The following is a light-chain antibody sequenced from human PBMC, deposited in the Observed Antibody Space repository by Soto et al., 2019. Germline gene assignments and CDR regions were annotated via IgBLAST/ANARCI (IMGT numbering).Light chain of an antibody. CDR1: SSNIGGNH. J-gene: IGLJ3*02. Sequence: QSVLTQPPSASGTPGQRVTISCSGSSSNIGGNHVHWYQHLPGTAPKLLIYRNNQRPSGVPDRFSGSKSGSSASLAISGLRSEDEADYYCAAWYDGRSGSWVFGGGTKLTVL. V-gene: IGLV1-47*01. CDR3: AAWYDGRSGSWV. CDR2: RNN.